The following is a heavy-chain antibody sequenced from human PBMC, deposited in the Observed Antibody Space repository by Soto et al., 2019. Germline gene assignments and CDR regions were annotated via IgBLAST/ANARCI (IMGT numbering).Heavy chain of an antibody. V-gene: IGHV4-59*01. CDR2: IYSSGST. J-gene: IGHJ4*02. D-gene: IGHD3-22*01. CDR1: GGSISSYY. CDR3: AGLYYDSSGYYPKVFDY. Sequence: PSETLSLTCTVSGGSISSYYWSWIRQPPGKGLEWIGYIYSSGSTNYNPSLKSRVTVSVDTSKNQFSLKLSYVTAADTAVYYCAGLYYDSSGYYPKVFDYWGQGTMVTVS.